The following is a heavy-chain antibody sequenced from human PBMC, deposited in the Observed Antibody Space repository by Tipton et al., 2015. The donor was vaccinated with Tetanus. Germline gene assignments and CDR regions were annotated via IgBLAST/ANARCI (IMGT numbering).Heavy chain of an antibody. J-gene: IGHJ4*02. V-gene: IGHV3-23*01. CDR2: ISGSGGST. Sequence: SLRLSCAASGFTFSSYAMSWVRQAPGRGLEWVSAISGSGGSTYYADSVKGRFTISRDNSKNTLYLQMNSLRAEDTAAYYCAKDPPAAIFYFDYWGQGTLVTVSS. CDR1: GFTFSSYA. D-gene: IGHD2-2*01. CDR3: AKDPPAAIFYFDY.